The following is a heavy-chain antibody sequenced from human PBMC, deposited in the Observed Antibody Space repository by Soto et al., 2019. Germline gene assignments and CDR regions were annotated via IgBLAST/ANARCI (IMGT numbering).Heavy chain of an antibody. CDR3: ARVQWLYYSPYGMDV. CDR1: GDSVSSNSAA. CDR2: TYYRSKWYN. Sequence: SQTLSLTCVISGDSVSSNSAAWNWIRQSPSRGLEWLGRTYYRSKWYNDYTVSVKSRITINPDTSKNQFSLQLNSVTPEDTAVFFCARVQWLYYSPYGMDVWGQGTTVTVSS. D-gene: IGHD6-19*01. J-gene: IGHJ6*02. V-gene: IGHV6-1*01.